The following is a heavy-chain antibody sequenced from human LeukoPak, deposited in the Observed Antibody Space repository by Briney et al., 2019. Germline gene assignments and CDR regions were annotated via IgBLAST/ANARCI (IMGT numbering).Heavy chain of an antibody. D-gene: IGHD6-13*01. CDR2: ISGSGGST. CDR3: AREPIAAALYYYGMDV. CDR1: GFTFSSYA. Sequence: PGGSLRLSCAASGFTFSSYAMSWVRQAPGKGLEWVSAISGSGGSTYYADTVKGRFTISRDNSKNTLYLQMNSLRAEDTAVYYCAREPIAAALYYYGMDVWGQGTTVTVSS. V-gene: IGHV3-23*01. J-gene: IGHJ6*02.